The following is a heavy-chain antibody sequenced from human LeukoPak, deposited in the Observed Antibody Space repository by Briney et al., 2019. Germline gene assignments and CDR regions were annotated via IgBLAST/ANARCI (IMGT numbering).Heavy chain of an antibody. CDR2: IYPNSGGT. Sequence: ASVKVSCKASGYTFTGYYMHWVRQAPGQGLEWMGWIYPNSGGTNYAQKFQGRVTMTRDTSISTGYMELSSLRSDDTAVYYCARTPSTSETAAGSFDYWGQGTLVTVSS. V-gene: IGHV1-2*02. CDR3: ARTPSTSETAAGSFDY. CDR1: GYTFTGYY. D-gene: IGHD6-13*01. J-gene: IGHJ4*02.